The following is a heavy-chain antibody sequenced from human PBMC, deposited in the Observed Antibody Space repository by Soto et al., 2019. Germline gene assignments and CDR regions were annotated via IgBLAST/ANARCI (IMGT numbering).Heavy chain of an antibody. Sequence: QVQLQESGPGLVKPSQNLSLTCTVSGGSISSGDYYWSWIRQHPGKGLEWIGYIYYSGSTHYSSSLKSRVTMSIDTSKNQFPLKLTSVTAADTAVYYCARLSSIDSSGYYLDYWGQGTLVTVSS. CDR2: IYYSGST. V-gene: IGHV4-31*03. CDR3: ARLSSIDSSGYYLDY. D-gene: IGHD3-22*01. CDR1: GGSISSGDYY. J-gene: IGHJ4*02.